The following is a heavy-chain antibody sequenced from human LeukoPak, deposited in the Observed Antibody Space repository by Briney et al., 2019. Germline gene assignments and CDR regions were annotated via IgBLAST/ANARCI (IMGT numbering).Heavy chain of an antibody. CDR2: IYSGGST. CDR1: GFTVSSNY. J-gene: IGHJ6*03. CDR3: AKDGSGSYYYYYYMDV. Sequence: PGGSLRLSCAASGFTVSSNYMSWVRQAPGKGLEWVSVIYSGGSTYYADSVKGRFTISRDNSKNTLYLQMNSLRAEDTAVYYCAKDGSGSYYYYYYMDVWGKGTTVTVSS. D-gene: IGHD1-26*01. V-gene: IGHV3-66*01.